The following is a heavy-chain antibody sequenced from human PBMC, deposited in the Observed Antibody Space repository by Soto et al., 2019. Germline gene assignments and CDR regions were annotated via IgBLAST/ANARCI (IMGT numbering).Heavy chain of an antibody. CDR3: AREGYYYGSGSYYNPPFFDY. CDR1: GFTVSSNY. CDR2: IYSGSNK. D-gene: IGHD3-10*01. J-gene: IGHJ4*02. Sequence: GSLRLSCAASGFTVSSNYMSWVRQAPGKGLEWVAIIYSGSNKYYADSVKGRFTISRDNSKNTLYLQMNSLRAEDTAVYYCAREGYYYGSGSYYNPPFFDYWGQGTLVTVSS. V-gene: IGHV3-53*05.